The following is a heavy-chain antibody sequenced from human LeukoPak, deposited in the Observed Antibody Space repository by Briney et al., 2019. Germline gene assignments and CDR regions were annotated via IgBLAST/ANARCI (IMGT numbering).Heavy chain of an antibody. CDR3: ARQVYYYDSSGYYSGLDY. CDR2: IYYSGST. D-gene: IGHD3-22*01. Sequence: SETLSLTCTVSGGSISSYYWSWIRQPPGKGLEWIGYIYYSGSTNYNPSLKSRVTISVDTSKNQFSLKLSSVTAADTAVYYCARQVYYYDSSGYYSGLDYWGQGTLVTVSS. J-gene: IGHJ4*02. CDR1: GGSISSYY. V-gene: IGHV4-59*01.